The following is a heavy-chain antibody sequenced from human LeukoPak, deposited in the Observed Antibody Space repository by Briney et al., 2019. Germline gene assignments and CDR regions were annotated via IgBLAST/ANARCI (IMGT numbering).Heavy chain of an antibody. CDR2: IYYSGST. CDR1: GGSLSSYY. V-gene: IGHV4-59*01. CDR3: ARVVVRNWFDP. D-gene: IGHD6-6*01. J-gene: IGHJ5*02. Sequence: SETLSLTCTVSGGSLSSYYWSWIRQPPGKGLEWIGYIYYSGSTNYNPSLKSRVTISVDTSKNQFSLKLSSVTAADTAVYYCARVVVRNWFDPWGQGTPVTVSS.